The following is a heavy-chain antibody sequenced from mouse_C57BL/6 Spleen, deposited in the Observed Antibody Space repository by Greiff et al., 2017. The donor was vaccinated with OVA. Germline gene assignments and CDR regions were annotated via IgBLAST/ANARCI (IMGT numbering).Heavy chain of an antibody. CDR2: IHPSDSDT. D-gene: IGHD3-2*02. Sequence: QVQLKQPGAELVKPGASVKVSCKASGYTFTSYWMHWVKQRPGQGLEWIGRIHPSDSDTNYNQKFKGKATLTVDKSSSTAYMQLSSLTSEDSAVYYCAIEDSSGYVGDYFDYWGQGTTLTVSS. CDR1: GYTFTSYW. J-gene: IGHJ2*01. V-gene: IGHV1-74*01. CDR3: AIEDSSGYVGDYFDY.